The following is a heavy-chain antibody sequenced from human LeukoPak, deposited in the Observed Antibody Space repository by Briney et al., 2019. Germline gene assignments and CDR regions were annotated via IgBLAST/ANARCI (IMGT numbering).Heavy chain of an antibody. V-gene: IGHV3-30*07. CDR3: ARGVAVYFDY. J-gene: IGHJ4*02. Sequence: DSVKGRFTISRDNSKNTLYLQMNSLRAEDTAVYYCARGVAVYFDYWGQGTLVTVSS. D-gene: IGHD6-19*01.